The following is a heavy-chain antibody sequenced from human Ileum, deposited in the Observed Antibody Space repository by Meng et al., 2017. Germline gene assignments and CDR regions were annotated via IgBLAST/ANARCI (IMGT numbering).Heavy chain of an antibody. CDR1: GGSISSSAYS. J-gene: IGHJ4*02. CDR2: IYQVGST. D-gene: IGHD2/OR15-2a*01. CDR3: ASSTSGPELNY. Sequence: HLQLQESGPGLVTSSQTLSSTCTFSGGSISSSAYSWTWIRQPPGKGLEWIGYIYQVGSTNYNPSLKSRVTIFVDTSKNQFSLKLTSVTAADTAVYYCASSTSGPELNYWGQGTLVTVSS. V-gene: IGHV4-30-2*01.